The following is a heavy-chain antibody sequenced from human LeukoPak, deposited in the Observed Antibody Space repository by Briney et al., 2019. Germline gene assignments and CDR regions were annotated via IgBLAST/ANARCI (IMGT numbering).Heavy chain of an antibody. D-gene: IGHD2-15*01. CDR3: ARGAPGSYCSGGSCPYFDY. V-gene: IGHV1-8*01. CDR1: GYTFSGYD. Sequence: GASVKVSCKASGYTFSGYDINWVRQATGQGLEWMAWMNPNTGNTGYAQKFRGRFTMTRNTSKNTVSLELSSLTAEDTALYYCARGAPGSYCSGGSCPYFDYWGQGTLVADSS. J-gene: IGHJ4*02. CDR2: MNPNTGNT.